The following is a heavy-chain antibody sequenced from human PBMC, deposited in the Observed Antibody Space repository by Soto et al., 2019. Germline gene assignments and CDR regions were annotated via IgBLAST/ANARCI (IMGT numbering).Heavy chain of an antibody. D-gene: IGHD5-12*01. J-gene: IGHJ6*02. CDR2: FYDSGST. Sequence: LSLTCTVSGGSVSSGSFYWSWIRRPPGKGPEWIGYFYDSGSTNYNPSLRSRVTMSVDTSKNQFSLKLSSVTAADTAVYYCAASAPPATNYYYAMDVWGQGTTVTVSS. CDR1: GGSVSSGSFY. V-gene: IGHV4-61*01. CDR3: AASAPPATNYYYAMDV.